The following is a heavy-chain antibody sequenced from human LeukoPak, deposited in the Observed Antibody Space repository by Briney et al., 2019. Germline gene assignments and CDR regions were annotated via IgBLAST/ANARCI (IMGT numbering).Heavy chain of an antibody. J-gene: IGHJ4*02. V-gene: IGHV4-30-4*01. CDR3: ARCTNDLYYFDY. D-gene: IGHD2-8*01. CDR1: GGSISSGDYY. CDR2: IYYSGST. Sequence: SETLSLTCTVSGGSISSGDYYWSWIRQPPGKGLEWIGYIYYSGSTYYNPSLKSRVTISVDTSKNQFSLKLSSVTAADTAVYYCARCTNDLYYFDYWGQGTLVTVSS.